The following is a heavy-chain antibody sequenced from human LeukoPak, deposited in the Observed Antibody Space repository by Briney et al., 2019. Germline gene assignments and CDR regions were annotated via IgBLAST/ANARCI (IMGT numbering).Heavy chain of an antibody. CDR2: IWYDGSNK. D-gene: IGHD6-19*01. CDR3: AKDSGRYYFDY. J-gene: IGHJ4*02. CDR1: GFTFSSYG. V-gene: IGHV3-33*06. Sequence: GGSLRLSCAASGFTFSSYGMHWVRQAPGKGLEWVAVIWYDGSNKYYADSVKGRFTISRDNSKNTLYLQMNSLRAEDTAVYYCAKDSGRYYFDYWGQGTLVTVSS.